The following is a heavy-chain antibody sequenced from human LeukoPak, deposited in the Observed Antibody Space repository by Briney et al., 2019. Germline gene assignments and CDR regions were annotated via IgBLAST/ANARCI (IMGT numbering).Heavy chain of an antibody. V-gene: IGHV6-1*01. J-gene: IGHJ3*02. CDR1: GDSVSSNSAA. Sequence: SQTLSLTCAISGDSVSSNSAAWNWIRQSASRGLEWLRRTYYRSKWYNDYAVSVKSRITINPDTSKNQFSLQLNSVTPEDTAVYYCARGEWFDAFDIWGQGTMVTVSS. D-gene: IGHD3-3*01. CDR3: ARGEWFDAFDI. CDR2: TYYRSKWYN.